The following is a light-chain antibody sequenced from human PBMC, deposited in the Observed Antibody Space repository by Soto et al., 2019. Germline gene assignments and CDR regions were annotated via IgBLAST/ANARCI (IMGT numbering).Light chain of an antibody. CDR1: HSVSRNY. CDR2: DVS. Sequence: EIVLTQSPGTLSLSPGERATLSCRSSHSVSRNYLAWYPQKPGQAPRLLIYDVSSRATGIPDRLSGSGYGTDFTLTISRLEPVEFSVYYCQQYGISPTFGQGTKVEIK. V-gene: IGKV3-20*01. J-gene: IGKJ1*01. CDR3: QQYGISPT.